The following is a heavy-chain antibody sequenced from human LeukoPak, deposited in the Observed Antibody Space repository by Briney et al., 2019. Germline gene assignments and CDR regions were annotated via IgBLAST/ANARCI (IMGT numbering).Heavy chain of an antibody. V-gene: IGHV3-15*01. J-gene: IGHJ4*02. CDR1: GFTFRNAW. Sequence: GGSLRLSCAASGFTFRNAWMTWVRQAPGKGLEWVGRLKANADGGTADYAAPVKGRFTISRDDSESRLYLQMSSLKTDDTAVYYCATVSKWRCAETYVNDYWGQGTLVTVSA. CDR2: LKANADGGTA. CDR3: ATVSKWRCAETYVNDY. D-gene: IGHD2-15*01.